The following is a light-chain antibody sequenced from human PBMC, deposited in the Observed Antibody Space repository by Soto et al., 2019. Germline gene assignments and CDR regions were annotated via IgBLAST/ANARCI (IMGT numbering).Light chain of an antibody. Sequence: DIVLTQSPGTLSLSPGERATLSCRASQSVSNNYLAWYQQKPGQAPRLLIYGASNRATGIPDRFSGSGSGTDFTLTISSLQSEDFAVYYCQQYIRWPLTFGGGTKVDIK. V-gene: IGKV3-20*01. J-gene: IGKJ4*01. CDR2: GAS. CDR1: QSVSNNY. CDR3: QQYIRWPLT.